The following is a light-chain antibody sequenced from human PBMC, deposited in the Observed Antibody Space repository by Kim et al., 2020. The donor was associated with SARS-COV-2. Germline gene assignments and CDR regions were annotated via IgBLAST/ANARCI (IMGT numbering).Light chain of an antibody. Sequence: GQSITISCAGTSSDIGAYNYVSWYQQHPGKAPKLFIYDVNKRPPGISDLFSGSKSGNTASLTISVLQAEDEADYYCSAYTNTNTLIFGGGTQLTVL. V-gene: IGLV2-14*03. CDR3: SAYTNTNTLI. CDR2: DVN. CDR1: SSDIGAYNY. J-gene: IGLJ2*01.